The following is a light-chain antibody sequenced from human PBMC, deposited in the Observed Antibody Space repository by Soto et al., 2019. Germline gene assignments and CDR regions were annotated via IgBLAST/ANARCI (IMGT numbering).Light chain of an antibody. CDR3: QSYDSSLSGSYV. Sequence: QSALTQPPSVSGAPGQRVTISCTGSSSNIGAGYDVHWYQRLPGTAPKVLIYNNNNRPSGVPDRFSGSKSGTSASLAITGLRAEDEADYYCQSYDSSLSGSYVFGTGTKLTVL. CDR2: NNN. CDR1: SSNIGAGYD. J-gene: IGLJ1*01. V-gene: IGLV1-40*01.